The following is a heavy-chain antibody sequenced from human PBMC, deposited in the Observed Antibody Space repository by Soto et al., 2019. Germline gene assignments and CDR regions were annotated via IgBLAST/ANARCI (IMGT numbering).Heavy chain of an antibody. V-gene: IGHV4-59*01. CDR1: GGSMNSYH. CDR3: ARDHYSSVLPFDY. CDR2: IYNGQST. J-gene: IGHJ4*02. D-gene: IGHD3-22*01. Sequence: SETLSLTCTVSGGSMNSYHWSWIRQSPGKGPEWIGYIYNGQSTNYNPSLKSRVTISVDTSKNQFSLKLSSVTAADTAVYYCARDHYSSVLPFDYWGQGTLVTVSS.